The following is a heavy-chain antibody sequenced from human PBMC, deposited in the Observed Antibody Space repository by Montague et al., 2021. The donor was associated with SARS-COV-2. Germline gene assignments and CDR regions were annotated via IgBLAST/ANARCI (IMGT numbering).Heavy chain of an antibody. V-gene: IGHV4-31*03. CDR1: GDSITSGGYF. D-gene: IGHD4-11*01. Sequence: TLSLTCTVSGDSITSGGYFWNWIRQHPGKGLEYIGAISYSGXTXYXXXXTXRVSISMGTSKNAFSLSLHSVTAADTAVYFCAASGRRGYSNPFHHCGRGSLVTVSS. CDR2: ISYSGXT. J-gene: IGHJ4*02. CDR3: AASGRRGYSNPFHH.